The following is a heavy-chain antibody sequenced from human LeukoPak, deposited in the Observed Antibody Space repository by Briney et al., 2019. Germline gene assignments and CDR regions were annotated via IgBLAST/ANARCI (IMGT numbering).Heavy chain of an antibody. CDR3: ARGTIAAAGYYYFDY. Sequence: PGGSRRLSCAASGFTLSSYWMSWVRQAPGKGLDWVANIKQEGSEKYYVDSVKGRFTISRDNAKNSLYLQMNSLRAEDTAVYYCARGTIAAAGYYYFDYWGQGTQVTVSS. CDR1: GFTLSSYW. J-gene: IGHJ4*02. CDR2: IKQEGSEK. V-gene: IGHV3-7*04. D-gene: IGHD6-13*01.